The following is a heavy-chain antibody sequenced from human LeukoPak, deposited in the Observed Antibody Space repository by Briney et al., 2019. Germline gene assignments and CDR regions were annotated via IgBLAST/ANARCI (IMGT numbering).Heavy chain of an antibody. J-gene: IGHJ4*02. CDR1: GFTFSSYA. Sequence: GGSLRLSCAASGFTFSSYAMSWVRQAPGKALEWVSAISGSGGSTYYADSVKGRFTISRDNSKNTLYLQMNSLRAEDTAVYYCAKWDDGDYFGYWGQGTMVTVSS. CDR3: AKWDDGDYFGY. V-gene: IGHV3-23*01. D-gene: IGHD4-17*01. CDR2: ISGSGGST.